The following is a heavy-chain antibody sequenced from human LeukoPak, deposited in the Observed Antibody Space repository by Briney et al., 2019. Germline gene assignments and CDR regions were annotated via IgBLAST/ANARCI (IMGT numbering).Heavy chain of an antibody. Sequence: SETLSLTCTVSGGFMRSYYWSWIRQPPGKGLEWIGYISYSGSTNYNPSLKSRVTISVDTPKNQFSLKLSSVTAADTAVYYCAKYVWGSYPTFEDYWGQGTLVTVSP. CDR1: GGFMRSYY. D-gene: IGHD3-16*02. J-gene: IGHJ4*02. V-gene: IGHV4-59*01. CDR3: AKYVWGSYPTFEDY. CDR2: ISYSGST.